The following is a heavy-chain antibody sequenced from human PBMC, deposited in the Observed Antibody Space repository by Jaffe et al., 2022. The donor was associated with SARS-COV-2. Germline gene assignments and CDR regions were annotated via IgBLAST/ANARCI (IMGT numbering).Heavy chain of an antibody. J-gene: IGHJ4*02. CDR1: GGSISSYY. Sequence: QVQLQESGPGLVKPSETLSLTCTVSGGSISSYYWSWIRQPPGKGLEWIGYIYYSGSTNYNPSLKSRVTISVDTSKNQFSLKLSSVTAADTAVYYCARDLLYSGYREWGYWGQGTLVTVSS. V-gene: IGHV4-59*01. CDR2: IYYSGST. D-gene: IGHD5-12*01. CDR3: ARDLLYSGYREWGY.